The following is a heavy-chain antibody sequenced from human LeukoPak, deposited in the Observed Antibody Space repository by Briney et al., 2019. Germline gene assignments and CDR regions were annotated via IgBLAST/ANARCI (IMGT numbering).Heavy chain of an antibody. Sequence: SETLSLTCTVSGGSISSYYWSWIRQPPGKGLEWIGYIYYSGSTNYNPSLKSRVTISVDTSKNQFSLKLSSVTAADTAVYYCASLPIVATTSYWGQGTLVTVSS. CDR3: ASLPIVATTSY. CDR1: GGSISSYY. V-gene: IGHV4-59*12. CDR2: IYYSGST. D-gene: IGHD5-12*01. J-gene: IGHJ4*02.